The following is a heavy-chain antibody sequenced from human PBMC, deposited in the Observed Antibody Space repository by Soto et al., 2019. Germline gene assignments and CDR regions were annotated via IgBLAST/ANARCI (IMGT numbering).Heavy chain of an antibody. Sequence: QMQLVQSGPEVKKPGTSVKVSCKASGFTFTSSAVQWVRQAGGQRLEWIGWIVVGSGNTNYAQKFQERVTITRDMSTSTAYMELSSLRSEDTAVYYCAADPGYDFWSGYSDDYYYGMDVWGQGTTVTVSS. J-gene: IGHJ6*02. V-gene: IGHV1-58*01. CDR2: IVVGSGNT. CDR1: GFTFTSSA. D-gene: IGHD3-3*01. CDR3: AADPGYDFWSGYSDDYYYGMDV.